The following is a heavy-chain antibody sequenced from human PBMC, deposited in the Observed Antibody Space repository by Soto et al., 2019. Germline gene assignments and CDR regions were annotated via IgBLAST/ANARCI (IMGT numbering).Heavy chain of an antibody. CDR1: GGSISSYY. V-gene: IGHV4-59*01. CDR3: AREGLYYFDSSGYYGYFDH. Sequence: SETLSLTCTVSGGSISSYYWGWIRQPQGKGMEWIGYIYDSGSTNYNPSLKSRVTISVDTSKNQFSLKLSSVTAADTAVYYCAREGLYYFDSSGYYGYFDHWGQGTLVTVSS. J-gene: IGHJ4*02. CDR2: IYDSGST. D-gene: IGHD3-22*01.